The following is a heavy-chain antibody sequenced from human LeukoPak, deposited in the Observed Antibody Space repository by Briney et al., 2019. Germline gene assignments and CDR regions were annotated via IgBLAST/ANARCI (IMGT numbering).Heavy chain of an antibody. V-gene: IGHV3-23*01. CDR1: GFTFSNYA. D-gene: IGHD3-10*02. CDR2: ISGSGDST. Sequence: GGSLRLSCAASGFTFSNYAMRWVRQAPGKGLEWVSGISGSGDSTYYADSVKGRFTISRDNSKNSLYLQMNSLRAEDTAVYYCAELGITMIGGVWGKGTTVTISS. J-gene: IGHJ6*04. CDR3: AELGITMIGGV.